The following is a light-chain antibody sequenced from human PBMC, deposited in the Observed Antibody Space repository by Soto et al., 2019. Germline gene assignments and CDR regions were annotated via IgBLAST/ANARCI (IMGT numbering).Light chain of an antibody. CDR3: CSYAGSYTFVL. CDR2: DVS. CDR1: SSDVGGYNY. Sequence: QSALTQPRSVSGSPGQSVTISCTGTSSDVGGYNYVSWYQQHPGKAPKLMIFDVSQRPSGVPDRFSGSRSGNTATLTISGLQAEDEAGYYCCSYAGSYTFVLFGGGTKLTVL. J-gene: IGLJ2*01. V-gene: IGLV2-11*01.